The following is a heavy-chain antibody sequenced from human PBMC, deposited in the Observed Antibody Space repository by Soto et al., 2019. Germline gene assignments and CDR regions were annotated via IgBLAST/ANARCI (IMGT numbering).Heavy chain of an antibody. V-gene: IGHV3-33*01. CDR3: ASDGAEPIWSCSDYYYYYYMSF. J-gene: IGHJ6*03. Sequence: GRSLSLSCAAYGFTFSSYDMHWVRQAPGKGLEWVAVIWFDGSNKYYADSVKGRFTISRDNSKNTLYLQMTSLRAEDTAVYYCASDGAEPIWSCSDYYYYYYMSFWGKGTTVPVSS. D-gene: IGHD3-3*01. CDR2: IWFDGSNK. CDR1: GFTFSSYD.